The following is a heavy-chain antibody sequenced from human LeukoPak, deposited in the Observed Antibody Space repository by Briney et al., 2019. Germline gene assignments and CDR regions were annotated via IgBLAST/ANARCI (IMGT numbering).Heavy chain of an antibody. Sequence: GGSLKLSCAASGCTFSGSAMHWVRQASGKGLEWVGRIRSKANSYATAYAASVKGRFTISRDDSKNTAYLQMNSLKTEDTAVYYCTTPPVGEWLVNYWGQGTLVTVSS. CDR2: IRSKANSYAT. CDR1: GCTFSGSA. CDR3: TTPPVGEWLVNY. V-gene: IGHV3-73*01. J-gene: IGHJ4*02. D-gene: IGHD6-19*01.